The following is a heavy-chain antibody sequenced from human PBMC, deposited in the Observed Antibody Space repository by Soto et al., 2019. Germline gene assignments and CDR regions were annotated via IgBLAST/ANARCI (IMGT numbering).Heavy chain of an antibody. CDR3: PVMSTLGGVIAYYYDIDG. CDR1: GGTFSSHA. V-gene: IGHV1-69*06. CDR2: IIPIFGTA. Sequence: QVQLVQSGAEVKKPGSSVKVSCKASGGTFSSHAISWVRQAPGQGLEWMGGIIPIFGTANYAQKFQGRVTITADKSTSKAYMGLVRLRSEETAVYSCPVMSTLGGVIAYYYDIDGWGKGTTVTVSS. D-gene: IGHD3-16*02. J-gene: IGHJ6*04.